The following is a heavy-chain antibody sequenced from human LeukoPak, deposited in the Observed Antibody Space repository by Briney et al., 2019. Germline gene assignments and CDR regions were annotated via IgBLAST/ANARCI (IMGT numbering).Heavy chain of an antibody. Sequence: PSETLSLTCTVSGGAISTTNDYWGWIRQPPGRGLEWIGFIYYTGATKYNWTFKSRVTLPVDTSMNQFPLQLTSVTASDAAVYYCARAYLYLSGSYGLDVWGHGATVTVSS. V-gene: IGHV4-39*01. J-gene: IGHJ6*02. CDR3: ARAYLYLSGSYGLDV. D-gene: IGHD3-10*01. CDR2: IYYTGAT. CDR1: GGAISTTNDY.